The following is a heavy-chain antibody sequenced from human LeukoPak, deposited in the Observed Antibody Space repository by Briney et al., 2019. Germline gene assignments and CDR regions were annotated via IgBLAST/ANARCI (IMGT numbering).Heavy chain of an antibody. CDR2: IKQDGSDK. CDR1: GFTFTNVW. J-gene: IGHJ6*03. D-gene: IGHD3-16*02. Sequence: PGGSLRLSCAASGFTFTNVWMSWVRQAPGKGLEWVANIKQDGSDKYYVDSVKGRFTISRDNARNSLYLQMNSLRAEDTAVYYCARDHHHRLWDDYYYYMDVWGKGTTVTISS. V-gene: IGHV3-7*01. CDR3: ARDHHHRLWDDYYYYMDV.